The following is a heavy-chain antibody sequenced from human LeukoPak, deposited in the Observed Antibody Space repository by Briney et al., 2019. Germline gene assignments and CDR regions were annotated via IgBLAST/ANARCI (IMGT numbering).Heavy chain of an antibody. Sequence: SETLSLTCTVSGGSLSSGNYQWGWIRQPPGKGLEWIALISHNGTTYYNPSLKSRFTMSVDTAKNQFSLKLNSVTAADTAVYYCLRDQDCSGGDCQVCWGQGTLVTVSS. CDR1: GGSLSSGNYQ. J-gene: IGHJ4*02. V-gene: IGHV4-39*02. CDR2: ISHNGTT. CDR3: LRDQDCSGGDCQVC. D-gene: IGHD2-15*01.